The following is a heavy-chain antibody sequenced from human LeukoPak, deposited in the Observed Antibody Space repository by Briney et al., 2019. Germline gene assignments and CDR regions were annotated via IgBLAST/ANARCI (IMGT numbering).Heavy chain of an antibody. J-gene: IGHJ4*02. D-gene: IGHD3-10*01. CDR3: ARDPHYYGSGSYYFDY. CDR2: INPSGGST. Sequence: ASVKVSCTASGYTFTSYYMHWVRQAPGQGLEWMGIINPSGGSTSYAQKFQGRVTMTRDTSTSTVYMELSSLRSEDTAVYYCARDPHYYGSGSYYFDYWGQGTLVTVSS. CDR1: GYTFTSYY. V-gene: IGHV1-46*01.